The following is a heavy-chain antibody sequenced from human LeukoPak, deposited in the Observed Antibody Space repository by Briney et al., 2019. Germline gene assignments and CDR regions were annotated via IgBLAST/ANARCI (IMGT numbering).Heavy chain of an antibody. Sequence: GGSLRLSCAASGFTFSKYAMSWVRQAPGKGLEWVCAFSGSGGSTHYADSVKGRFTISRDNSKNTLYLQMNSLRADDTAVYYCAKDVGYCSSTTCYKPFDYWGQGTLVTVSS. CDR2: FSGSGGST. D-gene: IGHD2-2*02. CDR1: GFTFSKYA. V-gene: IGHV3-23*01. CDR3: AKDVGYCSSTTCYKPFDY. J-gene: IGHJ4*02.